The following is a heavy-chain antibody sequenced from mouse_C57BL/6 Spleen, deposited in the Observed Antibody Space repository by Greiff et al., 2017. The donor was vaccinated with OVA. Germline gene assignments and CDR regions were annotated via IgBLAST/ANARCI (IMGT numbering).Heavy chain of an antibody. Sequence: QVQLQQSGAELVRPGTSVKVSCKASGYAFTNYLIEWVKQRPGQCLEWIGVINPGSGGTNYNEKFKGKATLTADKSSSTAYMQLSSLTSEASAVYFCARPSHYYGSSYRFAYWGQGTLVTVSA. D-gene: IGHD1-1*01. V-gene: IGHV1-54*01. CDR1: GYAFTNYL. CDR3: ARPSHYYGSSYRFAY. J-gene: IGHJ3*01. CDR2: INPGSGGT.